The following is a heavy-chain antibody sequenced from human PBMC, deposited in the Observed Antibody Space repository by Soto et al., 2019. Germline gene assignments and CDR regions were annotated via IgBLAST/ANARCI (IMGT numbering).Heavy chain of an antibody. J-gene: IGHJ4*02. CDR3: AREIERLLGC. CDR1: GFTFSSYA. CDR2: ISYDGSNK. Sequence: PWGSLRLSCAASGFTFSSYAMHWVRQAPGKGLEWVAVISYDGSNKYYADSVKGRFTISRDNSKNTLYLQMNSPRAEDTAVYYCAREIERLLGCWGQGTLVTVSS. V-gene: IGHV3-30-3*01. D-gene: IGHD3-3*01.